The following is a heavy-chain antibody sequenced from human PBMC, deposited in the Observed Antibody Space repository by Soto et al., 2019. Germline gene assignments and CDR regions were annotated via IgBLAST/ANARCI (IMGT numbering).Heavy chain of an antibody. CDR3: AKEGYYDSSGQDAFDI. V-gene: IGHV3-23*01. D-gene: IGHD3-22*01. CDR2: ISGSGGST. Sequence: PGGSLRLSCAASGFTFSSYAMSWVRQAPGKGLEWVSAISGSGGSTYYADSVKGRFTISRDNSKNTLYLQMNSLRAEDTAVYYCAKEGYYDSSGQDAFDIWGQGTMVTVSS. J-gene: IGHJ3*02. CDR1: GFTFSSYA.